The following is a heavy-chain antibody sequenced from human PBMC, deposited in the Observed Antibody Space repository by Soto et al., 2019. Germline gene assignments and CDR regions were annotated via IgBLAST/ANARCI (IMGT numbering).Heavy chain of an antibody. CDR2: ISGSGGST. Sequence: LRLSCAASGFTFSSYAMSWVRQAPGKGLEWVSAISGSGGSTYYADSVKGRFTISRDNSKNTLYLQMNSLRAEDTAVYYCAKSRQLWPDAFDIWGQGTMVTVSS. V-gene: IGHV3-23*01. D-gene: IGHD5-18*01. CDR3: AKSRQLWPDAFDI. J-gene: IGHJ3*02. CDR1: GFTFSSYA.